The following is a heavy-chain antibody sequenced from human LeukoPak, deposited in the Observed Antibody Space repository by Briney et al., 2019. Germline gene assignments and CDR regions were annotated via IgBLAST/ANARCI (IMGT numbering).Heavy chain of an antibody. CDR2: ISGSGGST. J-gene: IGHJ4*02. CDR1: GFTFSSHA. Sequence: GGSLRLSCAASGFTFSSHAMSWVRLAPGKGLEWVSFISGSGGSTYYADSVKGRLTISRDSSKNTLYLQMSSLRAEDTAVYYCAKVIREVDMSHDYWGQGALVTVSS. CDR3: AKVIREVDMSHDY. D-gene: IGHD5-24*01. V-gene: IGHV3-23*01.